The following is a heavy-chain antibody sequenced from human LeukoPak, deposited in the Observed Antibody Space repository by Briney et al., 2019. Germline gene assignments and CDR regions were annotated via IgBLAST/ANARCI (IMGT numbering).Heavy chain of an antibody. J-gene: IGHJ4*02. D-gene: IGHD1-26*01. Sequence: ASLKVCCKASGYTFTTTYINWVRQAPGQGLEWMGWISAYNGKTNYAQKFQGRVTMTTDSSTSTAYMDLTSLRSDDTAVYYCARGGTYYPCIDYWGQGILLTVSS. CDR3: ARGGTYYPCIDY. V-gene: IGHV1-18*01. CDR2: ISAYNGKT. CDR1: GYTFTTTY.